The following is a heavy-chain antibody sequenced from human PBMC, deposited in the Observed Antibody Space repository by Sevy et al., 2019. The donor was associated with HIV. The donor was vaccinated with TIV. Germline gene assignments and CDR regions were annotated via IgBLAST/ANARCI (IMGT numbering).Heavy chain of an antibody. V-gene: IGHV4-34*01. D-gene: IGHD6-13*01. CDR3: ARGVRAAAGNYYYYCMDV. Sequence: SETLSLTCAVYGGSFSGYYWSWIRQPPGKGLEWIGQINHSGSTNYNPSLKSRVTISVDTSKNQFSLKLSSVTAADTAVYYCARGVRAAAGNYYYYCMDVWGQGTTVTVSS. CDR1: GGSFSGYY. CDR2: INHSGST. J-gene: IGHJ6*02.